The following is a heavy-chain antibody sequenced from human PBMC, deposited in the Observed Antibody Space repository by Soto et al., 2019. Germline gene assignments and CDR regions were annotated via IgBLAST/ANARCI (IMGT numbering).Heavy chain of an antibody. CDR2: IIPIFGTA. CDR1: GGTFSSYA. J-gene: IGHJ4*02. CDR3: AIPHYDFWSGYYQGDY. Sequence: QVQLVQSGAEVKKPGSSVKVSCKASGGTFSSYAISWVRQATGQGLEWKGGIIPIFGTANYAQKFQGRVTITADKSTSTAYMELSSLRSEATAVYYCAIPHYDFWSGYYQGDYWGQGTLVTVSS. V-gene: IGHV1-69*06. D-gene: IGHD3-3*01.